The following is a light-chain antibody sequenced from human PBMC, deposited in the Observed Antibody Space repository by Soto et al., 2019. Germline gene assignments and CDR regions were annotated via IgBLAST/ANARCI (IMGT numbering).Light chain of an antibody. J-gene: IGLJ3*02. Sequence: QSALTQPASVSGSPGQSITISCTGTSSDVGGYNYVSWYQQQSGKAPKLMIYDVNKRPSGVPDRFSGSKSGNTASLTVSGLQAEDEAEFYCCSYAGSYTWVFGGGTKLTVL. CDR3: CSYAGSYTWV. CDR1: SSDVGGYNY. CDR2: DVN. V-gene: IGLV2-11*01.